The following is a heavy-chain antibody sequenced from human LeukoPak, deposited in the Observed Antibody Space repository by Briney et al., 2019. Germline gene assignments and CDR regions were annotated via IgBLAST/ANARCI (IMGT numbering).Heavy chain of an antibody. CDR3: ARGQPYDY. J-gene: IGHJ4*02. Sequence: SETLSLTCAVYGGSFSGYYWSWIRQPPGKGLEWIGEINHSGSTNYNPSLKSRATISVDTSKNLFSLKLSSVTAADTAVYYCARGQPYDYWGQGTLATVSS. V-gene: IGHV4-34*01. D-gene: IGHD2-2*01. CDR1: GGSFSGYY. CDR2: INHSGST.